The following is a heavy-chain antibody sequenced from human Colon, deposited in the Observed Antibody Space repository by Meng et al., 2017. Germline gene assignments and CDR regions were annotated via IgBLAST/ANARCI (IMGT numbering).Heavy chain of an antibody. J-gene: IGHJ4*02. D-gene: IGHD1-26*01. CDR2: SRSKASGYTT. CDR3: AGGRPGSAPFDY. V-gene: IGHV3-72*01. CDR1: GFTFSDHL. Sequence: VHVVEAGGGVVQPGGSLRLSCAASGFTFSDHLMDWVRQAPGKGLEWVGRSRSKASGYTTEYAASVRGRFTVSRHDSENSLFLQMNSLKAEDTAVYYCAGGRPGSAPFDYWGRGTLVTVPS.